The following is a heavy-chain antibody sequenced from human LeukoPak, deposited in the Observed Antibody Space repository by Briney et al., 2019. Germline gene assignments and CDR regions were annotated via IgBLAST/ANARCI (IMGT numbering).Heavy chain of an antibody. V-gene: IGHV3-74*01. CDR3: ARSRWLDAFDY. Sequence: GGSLRLSCSASGFTFSSYWMHWVRQAPGKGLVWVSRINSDGSTTNYADSVKGRFTISRDNAKNTLYLQMNSLRADDTAVYYCARSRWLDAFDYWGQGTLVTVSS. D-gene: IGHD6-19*01. CDR2: INSDGSTT. CDR1: GFTFSSYW. J-gene: IGHJ4*02.